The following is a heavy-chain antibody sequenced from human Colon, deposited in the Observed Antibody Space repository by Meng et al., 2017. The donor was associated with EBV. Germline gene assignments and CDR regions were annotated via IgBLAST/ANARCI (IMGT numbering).Heavy chain of an antibody. Sequence: QVPGPGLVKPSQTLSLTGTVSGGSINSGDYYWSWIRQPPGKGLEWIGYIYYTGSTYYNPSLKSRVTISMDTSKNQFSLRLSSVTAADTAVYYCARNYYFDYWGQGTLVTVSS. V-gene: IGHV4-30-4*01. CDR3: ARNYYFDY. J-gene: IGHJ4*02. CDR2: IYYTGST. CDR1: GGSINSGDYY.